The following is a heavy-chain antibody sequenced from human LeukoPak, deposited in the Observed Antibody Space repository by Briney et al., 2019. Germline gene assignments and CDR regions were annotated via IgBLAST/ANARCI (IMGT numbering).Heavy chain of an antibody. V-gene: IGHV1-46*01. CDR1: GYTFTSYY. D-gene: IGHD2-21*01. CDR3: ARDVVAGFRDLDY. CDR2: INPSGGST. J-gene: IGHJ4*02. Sequence: ASVKVSCKASGYTFTSYYMHWVRQAPGQGLGWMGIINPSGGSTSYAQKFQGRVTMTRDTSTSTVYMELSSLSSEDTAVYYCARDVVAGFRDLDYWGQGTLVTVSS.